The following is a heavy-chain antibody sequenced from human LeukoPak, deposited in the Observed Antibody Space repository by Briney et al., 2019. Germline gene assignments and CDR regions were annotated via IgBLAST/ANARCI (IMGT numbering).Heavy chain of an antibody. D-gene: IGHD3-3*01. CDR3: AKIPHGSTIFGSGEDYFDY. Sequence: GGSLRLSCAASGFTFSSYGMHWVRQAPGKGLEWVAFIRYDGSNKYYADSVKGRFTISRDNSKNTLYLQMNSLRAEDTAVYYCAKIPHGSTIFGSGEDYFDYWGQGTLVAVSS. CDR2: IRYDGSNK. V-gene: IGHV3-30*02. CDR1: GFTFSSYG. J-gene: IGHJ4*02.